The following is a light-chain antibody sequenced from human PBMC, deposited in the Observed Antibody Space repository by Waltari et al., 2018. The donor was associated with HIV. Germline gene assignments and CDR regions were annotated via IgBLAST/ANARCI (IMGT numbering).Light chain of an antibody. CDR2: KDT. J-gene: IGLJ3*02. Sequence: SYDLTQPPSVSVSPGPTARITCSGDALQKQLASWYPQRPGQAPVLVIYKDTERPSGIPERFSGSSAGTTATLTIIGVQAQDETDYHCQSADSNASLWVFGGGTKLTVL. CDR3: QSADSNASLWV. V-gene: IGLV3-25*03. CDR1: ALQKQL.